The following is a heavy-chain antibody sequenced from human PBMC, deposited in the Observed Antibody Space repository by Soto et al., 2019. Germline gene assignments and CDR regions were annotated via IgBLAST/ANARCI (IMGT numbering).Heavy chain of an antibody. V-gene: IGHV1-69*08. J-gene: IGHJ5*02. CDR1: GGTFSSYT. Sequence: QVQLVQSGAEVKKPGSSVKVSCKASGGTFSSYTISWVRQAPGQGLEWMGCIIPFFGIANYAQKFQGRVTITADKSTSTAYMELSSLRSEDTAVYYCARDLAAAGTGWFDPWGQGTLVTVSS. CDR3: ARDLAAAGTGWFDP. CDR2: IIPFFGIA. D-gene: IGHD6-13*01.